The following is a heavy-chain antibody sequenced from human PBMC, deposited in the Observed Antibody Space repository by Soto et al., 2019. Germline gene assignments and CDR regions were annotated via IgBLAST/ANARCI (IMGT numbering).Heavy chain of an antibody. Sequence: QVQLVQSGAEVKKPGASVKISCKASGYTFTRYTMNWVRQAPGQRLEWMGWINPDNGHTKSSQKFQDRVIITRDTSASTAYMDLSSLRSDYTAVYYCARGIATGQLAPWGQGTLVTVSS. CDR2: INPDNGHT. D-gene: IGHD2-15*01. J-gene: IGHJ5*02. V-gene: IGHV1-3*01. CDR3: ARGIATGQLAP. CDR1: GYTFTRYT.